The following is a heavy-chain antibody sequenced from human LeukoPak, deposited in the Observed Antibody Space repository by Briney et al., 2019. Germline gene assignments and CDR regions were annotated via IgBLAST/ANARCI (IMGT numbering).Heavy chain of an antibody. Sequence: SETLSLTCTVSGGSISSYYWSWIRQPPGKGLEWSGYISYSGSTNYNPSLKSRVTISVDTSKNQFSLKLSSVTAADTAVYYCARSGAPDYYYYMDVWGEGTTVTVSS. D-gene: IGHD1-14*01. CDR3: ARSGAPDYYYYMDV. CDR1: GGSISSYY. V-gene: IGHV4-59*01. J-gene: IGHJ6*03. CDR2: ISYSGST.